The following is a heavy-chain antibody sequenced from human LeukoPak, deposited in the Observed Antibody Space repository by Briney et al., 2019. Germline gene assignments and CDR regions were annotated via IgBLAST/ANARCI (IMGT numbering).Heavy chain of an antibody. CDR1: GYTFTSYG. J-gene: IGHJ6*02. V-gene: IGHV1-18*01. Sequence: GASVKVSCKASGYTFTSYGISWVRQAPGQGLEWMGWISAYNGNTNYAQKLQGRVTMTTDTSTSTAYMELRSLRSDDTAVYYCAREYYYDSSGYRYYYYGMDVWGQGTTVTVSS. D-gene: IGHD3-22*01. CDR3: AREYYYDSSGYRYYYYGMDV. CDR2: ISAYNGNT.